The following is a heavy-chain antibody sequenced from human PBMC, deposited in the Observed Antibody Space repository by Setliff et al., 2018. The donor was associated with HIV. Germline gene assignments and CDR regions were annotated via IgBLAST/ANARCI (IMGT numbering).Heavy chain of an antibody. J-gene: IGHJ4*02. CDR1: NYSISSGYY. V-gene: IGHV4-38-2*01. D-gene: IGHD5-18*01. CDR2: MYHSGST. Sequence: SETLSLTCAVSNYSISSGYYWGWIRQSPGQGLEWIGSMYHSGSTYSNPSLKSRVTMSIDTSKNQLSLKLRSVTAADTAVYYCASGYNYAYSDYWGQGTLGPSPQ. CDR3: ASGYNYAYSDY.